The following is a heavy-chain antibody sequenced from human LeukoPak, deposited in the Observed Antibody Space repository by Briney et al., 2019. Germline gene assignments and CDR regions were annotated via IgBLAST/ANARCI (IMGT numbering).Heavy chain of an antibody. J-gene: IGHJ4*02. Sequence: SVKVSCTASGGTFSSYAISWVRQAPGQGLEWMGGIIPIFGTANYAQRFQGRVTITADKSTSTAYMELSSLRSEDTAVYYGARAGTYYDILTGYSFDYWGQGTLVTVSS. V-gene: IGHV1-69*06. D-gene: IGHD3-9*01. CDR1: GGTFSSYA. CDR2: IIPIFGTA. CDR3: ARAGTYYDILTGYSFDY.